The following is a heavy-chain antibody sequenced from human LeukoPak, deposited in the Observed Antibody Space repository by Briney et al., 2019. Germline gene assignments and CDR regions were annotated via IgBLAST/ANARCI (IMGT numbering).Heavy chain of an antibody. CDR1: GGSISSSSYY. CDR3: ARSSYYYDSSGYYFDY. D-gene: IGHD3-22*01. Sequence: SSETLSLTCTVSGGSISSSSYYWGWIRQPPGKGLEWIGSIYYSGSTYYNPSLKSRVTISVDTSKNQFSLKLSSVTAADTAVYYCARSSYYYDSSGYYFDYWGQGTLVTVSS. J-gene: IGHJ4*02. CDR2: IYYSGST. V-gene: IGHV4-39*07.